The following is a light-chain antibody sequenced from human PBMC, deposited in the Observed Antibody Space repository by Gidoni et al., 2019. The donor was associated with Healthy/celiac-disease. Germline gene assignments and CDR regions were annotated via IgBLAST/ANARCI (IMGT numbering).Light chain of an antibody. Sequence: EIVLTQSPATLSLSPGERATLSCRASQSVSSYLAWYQQKPGQAPMLLIYDASNRATGIPARFSGSGSGTDFTLTISSLEPEDFAVYYCQQRSNWPPLTFXGXTKVEIK. CDR3: QQRSNWPPLT. J-gene: IGKJ4*01. CDR2: DAS. V-gene: IGKV3-11*01. CDR1: QSVSSY.